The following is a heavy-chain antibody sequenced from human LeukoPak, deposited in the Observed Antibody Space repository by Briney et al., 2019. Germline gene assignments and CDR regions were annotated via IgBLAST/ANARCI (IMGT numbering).Heavy chain of an antibody. V-gene: IGHV1-18*01. D-gene: IGHD3-10*01. Sequence: APVKVSCKASGYTFTSYGISWVRQAPGQGLEWMGWISAYNGNTNYAQKLQGRVTMTTDTSTSTAYMELRSLRSDGTAVYYCARGCRSYYGSGSCLSYWGQGTLVTVSS. CDR3: ARGCRSYYGSGSCLSY. CDR1: GYTFTSYG. CDR2: ISAYNGNT. J-gene: IGHJ4*02.